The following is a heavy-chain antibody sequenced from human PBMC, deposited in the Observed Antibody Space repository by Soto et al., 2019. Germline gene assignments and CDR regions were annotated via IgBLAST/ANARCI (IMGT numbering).Heavy chain of an antibody. CDR2: IYYSGST. D-gene: IGHD2-15*01. Sequence: SETLSLTCTVSGGSISSYYWSWIRQPPGKGLEWIGYIYYSGSTNYDPSLKSRVTISVDTSKNQFSLKLSSVTAADTAVYYCARTLGYCSGGSCPYYFDYWGQGTLVTVSS. CDR3: ARTLGYCSGGSCPYYFDY. V-gene: IGHV4-59*01. CDR1: GGSISSYY. J-gene: IGHJ4*02.